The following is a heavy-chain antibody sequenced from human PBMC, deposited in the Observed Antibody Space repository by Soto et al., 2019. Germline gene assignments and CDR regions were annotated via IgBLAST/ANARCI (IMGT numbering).Heavy chain of an antibody. Sequence: ASVKVSCKASGYTFTDYFMHWVRQAPGQGLEWMGWINGNSGGTSYAQKFQGRAAMTRDTSISTAYMELSSLTFDDTAVYYCARDPADSMIGIDYWGQGTLVTVSS. V-gene: IGHV1-2*02. CDR2: INGNSGGT. J-gene: IGHJ4*02. D-gene: IGHD3-16*01. CDR1: GYTFTDYF. CDR3: ARDPADSMIGIDY.